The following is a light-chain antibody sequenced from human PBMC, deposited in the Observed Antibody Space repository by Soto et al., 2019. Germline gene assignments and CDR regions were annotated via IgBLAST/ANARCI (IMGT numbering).Light chain of an antibody. V-gene: IGLV4-69*01. CDR3: QTWGTGIWV. Sequence: QLVLTQSPSASASLGASVKLTCTLSSEHSSYAIAWHQQQPEKGPRYLMKVDTDGSHAKGDGIPDRFSGSSSGAERYLTISSLQSEDEADYYCQTWGTGIWVFGGGPQLTVL. CDR1: SEHSSYA. J-gene: IGLJ3*02. CDR2: VDTDGSH.